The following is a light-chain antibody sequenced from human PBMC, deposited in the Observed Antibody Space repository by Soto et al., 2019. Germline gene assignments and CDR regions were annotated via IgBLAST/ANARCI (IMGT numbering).Light chain of an antibody. CDR3: QSYDSSLSGSV. CDR1: SSNIGAGYD. J-gene: IGLJ2*01. Sequence: QPVLPQPPSVSGAPGQRVTISCTGSSSNIGAGYDVHWYQQLPGTAPKLLMYGNSNRPSGVPDRFSGSKSGTSASLAITGLQAEDETDYCCQSYDSSLSGSVFGGGTKLTVL. CDR2: GNS. V-gene: IGLV1-40*01.